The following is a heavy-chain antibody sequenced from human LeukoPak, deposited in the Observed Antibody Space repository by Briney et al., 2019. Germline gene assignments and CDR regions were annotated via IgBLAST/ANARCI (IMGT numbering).Heavy chain of an antibody. CDR3: ARGCSSTSCHRSFDY. D-gene: IGHD2-2*01. CDR2: INAGNGNT. J-gene: IGHJ4*02. CDR1: GYTFTSYA. V-gene: IGHV1-3*01. Sequence: GASVKVSCKASGYTFTSYAMHWVRQAPGQRLEWMGWINAGNGNTKYSQKFQGRVTMTRNTSISTAYMELSSLRSEDTAVYYCARGCSSTSCHRSFDYWGQGTLVTVSS.